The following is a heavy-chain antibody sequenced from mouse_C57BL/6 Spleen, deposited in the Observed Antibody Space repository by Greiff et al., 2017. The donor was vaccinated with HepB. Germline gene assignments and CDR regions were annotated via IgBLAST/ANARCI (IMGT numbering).Heavy chain of an antibody. D-gene: IGHD2-4*01. V-gene: IGHV5-6*01. J-gene: IGHJ1*03. Sequence: EVKVVESGGDLVKPGGSLKLSCAASGFTFSSYGMSWVRQTPDKRLEWVATFSSGGSYTYYPDSVKGRFTISRDNAKNTLYLQMSSLKSEDTAMYYCARVYYDYDGYFDVWGTGTTVTVSS. CDR3: ARVYYDYDGYFDV. CDR1: GFTFSSYG. CDR2: FSSGGSYT.